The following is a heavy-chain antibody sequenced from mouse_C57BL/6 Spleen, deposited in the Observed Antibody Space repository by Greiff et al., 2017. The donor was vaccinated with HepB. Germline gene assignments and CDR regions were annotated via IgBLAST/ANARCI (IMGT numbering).Heavy chain of an antibody. J-gene: IGHJ1*03. CDR1: GYSFTDYN. CDR2: INPNYGTT. V-gene: IGHV1-39*01. Sequence: VHVKQSGPELVKPGASVKISCKASGYSFTDYNMNWVKQSNGKSLEWIGVINPNYGTTSYNQKFKGKATLTVDQSSSTAYMQLNSLTSEDSAVYYCARGVYYYGSKGYWYFDVWGTGTTVTVSS. D-gene: IGHD1-1*01. CDR3: ARGVYYYGSKGYWYFDV.